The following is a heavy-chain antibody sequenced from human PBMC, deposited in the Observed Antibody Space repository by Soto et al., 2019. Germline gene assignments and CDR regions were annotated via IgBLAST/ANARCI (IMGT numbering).Heavy chain of an antibody. J-gene: IGHJ5*02. Sequence: QVQLVQSGAEVKKPGASVKVSCKASGYTFSSTGISWVRQAPGQGLEWMGWISGYNGITNFAQKFQGRVTMTIDSSTSTAYMELRSLRSDDTAVYYCARGRSLFGMIINDWFDPWGQRTLVAVSS. D-gene: IGHD3-3*01. CDR2: ISGYNGIT. V-gene: IGHV1-18*01. CDR3: ARGRSLFGMIINDWFDP. CDR1: GYTFSSTG.